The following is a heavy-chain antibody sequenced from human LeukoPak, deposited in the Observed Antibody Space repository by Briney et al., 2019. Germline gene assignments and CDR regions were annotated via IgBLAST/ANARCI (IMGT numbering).Heavy chain of an antibody. Sequence: PGGSLRLSCAASGFTFSSYAMSWVRQASGKGLEWVGRIRSKANSYATAYAASVKGRFTISRDDSKNTAYLQMNSLKTEDTAVYYCTGTVTTDYWGQGTLVTVSS. V-gene: IGHV3-73*01. D-gene: IGHD4-17*01. J-gene: IGHJ4*02. CDR1: GFTFSSYA. CDR3: TGTVTTDY. CDR2: IRSKANSYAT.